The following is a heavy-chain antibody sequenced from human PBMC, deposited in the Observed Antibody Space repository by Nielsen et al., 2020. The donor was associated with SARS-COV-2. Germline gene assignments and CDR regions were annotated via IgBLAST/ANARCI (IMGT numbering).Heavy chain of an antibody. CDR1: DGSLSGHY. Sequence: SEILSLTCAVSDGSLSGHYWTWIRQPPGKGLEWIGEVSHSGSTNTNPSLKSRVTISVDTSKSQFSLKLRSVTAADTAVYYCARDGASGRFYDWLSHFDLWGRGTLVTVSS. J-gene: IGHJ2*01. V-gene: IGHV4-34*01. D-gene: IGHD3-3*01. CDR3: ARDGASGRFYDWLSHFDL. CDR2: VSHSGST.